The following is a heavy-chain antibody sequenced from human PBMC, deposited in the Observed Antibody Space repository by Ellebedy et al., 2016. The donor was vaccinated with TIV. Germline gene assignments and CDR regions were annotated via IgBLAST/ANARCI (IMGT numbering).Heavy chain of an antibody. CDR1: GFTFDDYA. Sequence: GGSLRLXCAASGFTFDDYAMHWVRQAPGKGLEWVSAISGSGGSTYYADSVKGRFTISRDNSKNTLYLQMNSLRAEDTAVYYCANTMVRGVTLPWGQGTLVTVSS. CDR3: ANTMVRGVTLP. D-gene: IGHD3-10*01. J-gene: IGHJ5*02. CDR2: ISGSGGST. V-gene: IGHV3-23*01.